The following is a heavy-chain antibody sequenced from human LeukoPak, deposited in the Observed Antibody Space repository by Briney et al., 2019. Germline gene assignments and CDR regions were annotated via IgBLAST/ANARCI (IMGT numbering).Heavy chain of an antibody. CDR3: ARELPYSSGWYTDLTYFDY. CDR1: GGTFSSYA. J-gene: IGHJ4*02. Sequence: ASVKVSCKASGGTFSSYAINWVRQATGQGLEWMGWMNPNSGNTGYAQNFQGRVTMTRNTSISTAYMELSSLRSEDTAVYYCARELPYSSGWYTDLTYFDYWGQGTLVTVSS. CDR2: MNPNSGNT. V-gene: IGHV1-8*02. D-gene: IGHD6-19*01.